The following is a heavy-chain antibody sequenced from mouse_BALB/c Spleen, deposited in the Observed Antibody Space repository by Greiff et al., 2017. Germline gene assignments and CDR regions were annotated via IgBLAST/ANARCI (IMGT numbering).Heavy chain of an antibody. J-gene: IGHJ2*01. CDR3: ARHYGNLYFDY. Sequence: VQLKESGPELVKPGASVKMSCKASGYTFTSYVMHWVKQKPGQGLEWIGYINPYNDGTKYNEKFKGKATLTSDKSSSTAYMELSSLTSEDSAVYYCARHYGNLYFDYWGQGTTLTVSS. D-gene: IGHD2-1*01. CDR2: INPYNDGT. V-gene: IGHV1-14*01. CDR1: GYTFTSYV.